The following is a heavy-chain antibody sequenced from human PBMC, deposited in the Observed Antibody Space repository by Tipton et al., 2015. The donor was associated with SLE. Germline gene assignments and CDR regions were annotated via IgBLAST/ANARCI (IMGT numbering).Heavy chain of an antibody. CDR2: IYYSGST. Sequence: LRLSCTVSGGSISSHYWSWIRQPPGKGLEWIGYIYYSGSTNYNPSLKSRVTISVDTSKNQFSLKLSSVTAADTAVYYCARAQRSGYWYDAFDIWGQGTMDTVSS. J-gene: IGHJ3*02. CDR3: ARAQRSGYWYDAFDI. V-gene: IGHV4-59*11. D-gene: IGHD3-22*01. CDR1: GGSISSHY.